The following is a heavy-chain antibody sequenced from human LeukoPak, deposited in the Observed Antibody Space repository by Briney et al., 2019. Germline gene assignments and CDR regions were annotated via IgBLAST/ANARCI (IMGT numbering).Heavy chain of an antibody. V-gene: IGHV3-48*03. J-gene: IGHJ4*02. CDR3: ARDGRPDLFDY. D-gene: IGHD1-26*01. CDR1: GLTFSRYA. CDR2: ISSSGGTI. Sequence: GGSLRLSCAASGLTFSRYAMSWVRQAPGKGLEWVSYISSSGGTIYYADSVKGRFTISRDNANNSLYLQMNSLRAEDTGVYYCARDGRPDLFDYWGQGTLVTVSS.